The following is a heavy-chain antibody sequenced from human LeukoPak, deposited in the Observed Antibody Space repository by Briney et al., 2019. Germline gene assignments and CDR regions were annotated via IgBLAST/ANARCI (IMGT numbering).Heavy chain of an antibody. CDR3: ARHGPSYYFDY. J-gene: IGHJ4*02. Sequence: GGSLRLSCVASGFTVSNSYMSWVRQAPGKGLEWVANIKPDGSQQYYVDSMKGRFTISRDNAKNSLYLQMNSLRTEDTAVYYCARHGPSYYFDYWGQGTLVTVSS. V-gene: IGHV3-7*03. CDR1: GFTVSNSY. CDR2: IKPDGSQQ. D-gene: IGHD3-16*01.